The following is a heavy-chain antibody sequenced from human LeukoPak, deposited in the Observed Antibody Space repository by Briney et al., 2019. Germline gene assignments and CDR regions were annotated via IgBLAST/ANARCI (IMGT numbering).Heavy chain of an antibody. V-gene: IGHV4-34*01. CDR1: GGSFSGYY. D-gene: IGHD4-17*01. J-gene: IGHJ5*02. CDR2: INHSGST. Sequence: SETLSLTCAVYGGSFSGYYWSWIRQPPGKGLEWIGEINHSGSTNYNPSPKSRVTISVDTSKNQFSLKLSSVTAADTAVYYCASDYGDYVWFDPWGQGTLVTVSS. CDR3: ASDYGDYVWFDP.